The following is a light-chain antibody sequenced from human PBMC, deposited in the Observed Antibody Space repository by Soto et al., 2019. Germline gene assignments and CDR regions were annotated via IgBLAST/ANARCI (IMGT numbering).Light chain of an antibody. J-gene: IGKJ4*01. V-gene: IGKV3-15*01. Sequence: EMVMTQSPATLSASPGERATLSCRASQSVSSNLAWYQQKPGQAPRLLIYGASTRATGIPARFSGSGSGTEFTLTISSLQSEDVAVYYCQQYSYWPLTFGGGTKVEIK. CDR3: QQYSYWPLT. CDR2: GAS. CDR1: QSVSSN.